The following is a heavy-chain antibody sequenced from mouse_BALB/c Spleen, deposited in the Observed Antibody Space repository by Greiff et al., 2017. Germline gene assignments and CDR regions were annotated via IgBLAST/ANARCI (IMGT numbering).Heavy chain of an antibody. Sequence: EVQLVESGGGLVKPGGSLKLSCAASGFTFSSYAMSWVRQSPEKRLEWVAEISSGGSYTYYPDTVTGRFTISRDNAKNTLYLEMSSLRSEDSAMYYCARSYGSSLYYFDYWGQGTTLTVSS. CDR1: GFTFSSYA. D-gene: IGHD1-1*01. CDR3: ARSYGSSLYYFDY. CDR2: ISSGGSYT. V-gene: IGHV5-9-4*01. J-gene: IGHJ2*01.